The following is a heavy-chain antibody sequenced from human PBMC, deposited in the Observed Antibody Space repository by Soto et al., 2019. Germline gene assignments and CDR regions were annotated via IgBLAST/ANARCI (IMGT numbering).Heavy chain of an antibody. CDR2: INAGNGNT. D-gene: IGHD2-21*02. CDR1: GYTFTSYA. J-gene: IGHJ4*02. V-gene: IGHV1-3*05. CDR3: ARISVVVTALDY. Sequence: QVQLVQSGAEEKKPGASVKVSCKASGYTFTSYAMHWVRQAPGQRLEWMGWINAGNGNTKYSQKFQGRVTITRDTSASTAYIEMSSLRSEDTAVYYCARISVVVTALDYWGQGTLVTVSS.